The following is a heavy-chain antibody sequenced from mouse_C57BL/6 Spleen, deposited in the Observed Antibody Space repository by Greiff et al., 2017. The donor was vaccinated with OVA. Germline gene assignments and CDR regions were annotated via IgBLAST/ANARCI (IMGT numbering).Heavy chain of an antibody. CDR3: ARHAVYYGNYSYFDY. D-gene: IGHD2-1*01. Sequence: VMLVESGAELVKPGASVKLSCKASGYTFTEYTIHWVKQRSGQGLEWIGWFYPGSGSIKYNEKFKDKATLTADKSSSTVYMELSRLTSEDSAVYFCARHAVYYGNYSYFDYWGQGTTLTVSS. CDR1: GYTFTEYT. V-gene: IGHV1-62-2*01. CDR2: FYPGSGSI. J-gene: IGHJ2*01.